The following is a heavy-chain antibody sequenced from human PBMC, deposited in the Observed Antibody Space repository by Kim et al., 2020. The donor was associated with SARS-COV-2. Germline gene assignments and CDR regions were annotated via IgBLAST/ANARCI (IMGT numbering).Heavy chain of an antibody. V-gene: IGHV1-2*06. CDR3: ARGGKYSHSSSFDY. CDR1: GYTFTGYY. Sequence: ASVKVSRKASGYTFTGYYIHWIRQAPGQGLDWIGRIHPNSGGTNSPQKFEGRVTLTRDTSINTAYMELSGLTSDDTAVYFCARGGKYSHSSSFDYWGQGTLVTVSS. CDR2: IHPNSGGT. J-gene: IGHJ4*02. D-gene: IGHD4-4*01.